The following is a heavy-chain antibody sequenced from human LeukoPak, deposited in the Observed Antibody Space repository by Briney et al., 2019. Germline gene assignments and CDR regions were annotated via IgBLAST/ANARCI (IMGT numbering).Heavy chain of an antibody. V-gene: IGHV1-69*05. D-gene: IGHD3-10*01. CDR3: ARDAPPGVRGVIRWFDP. CDR2: IIPIFGTP. Sequence: SVKVSCKASGGTFTSYAISWVRQAPGQGLEWMGRIIPIFGTPNYAQKFQGRVTITTDESTSTAYTELSSLRSEDTAVYYCARDAPPGVRGVIRWFDPWGQGTLVTVSS. J-gene: IGHJ5*02. CDR1: GGTFTSYA.